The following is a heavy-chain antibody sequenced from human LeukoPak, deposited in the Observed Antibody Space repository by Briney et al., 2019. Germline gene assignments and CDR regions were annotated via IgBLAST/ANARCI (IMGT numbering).Heavy chain of an antibody. CDR1: GFTFSSYW. D-gene: IGHD3-3*01. Sequence: PGGSLRLSCVASGFTFSSYWMHWVRQDPRKGLVWVSRINGDGRNINYADSVRGRFTISRDNAKNSLYLQMNSLRAEDTAIYYCARSLFDRLVRDWGQGTLVTVSS. J-gene: IGHJ4*02. V-gene: IGHV3-74*01. CDR2: INGDGRNI. CDR3: ARSLFDRLVRD.